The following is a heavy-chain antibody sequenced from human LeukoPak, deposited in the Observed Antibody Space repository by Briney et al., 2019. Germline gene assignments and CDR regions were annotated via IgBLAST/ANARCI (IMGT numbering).Heavy chain of an antibody. D-gene: IGHD3-10*01. CDR1: GFTFSDSA. CDR3: TRLTMVRGLILYFYY. J-gene: IGHJ4*02. Sequence: GGSLRLSCATSGFTFSDSAMHWVRQASGEGLEWVGRIRSKANTYATAYAASGKGRFTISRHDSKNTAYLQMTSLKTEDTAVYYCTRLTMVRGLILYFYYWSQGTLVTVSS. CDR2: IRSKANTYAT. V-gene: IGHV3-73*01.